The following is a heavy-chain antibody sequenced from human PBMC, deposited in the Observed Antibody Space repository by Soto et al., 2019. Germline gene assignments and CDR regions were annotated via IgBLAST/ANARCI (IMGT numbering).Heavy chain of an antibody. Sequence: GFLRLSCAASGFTFSSYWIHWVRQAPGKGLVWVSRIKYDGSSTSYADSVKGRATISRDNAENTVNLQMNSLTAEDTAVYYCARGIKNYYGSDVWGQGTTVTV. J-gene: IGHJ6*02. CDR1: GFTFSSYW. CDR3: ARGIKNYYGSDV. D-gene: IGHD2-15*01. V-gene: IGHV3-74*01. CDR2: IKYDGSST.